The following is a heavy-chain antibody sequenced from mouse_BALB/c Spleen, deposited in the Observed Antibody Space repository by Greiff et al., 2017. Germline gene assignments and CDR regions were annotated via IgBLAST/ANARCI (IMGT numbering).Heavy chain of an antibody. J-gene: IGHJ4*01. CDR2: INPGSGGT. CDR1: GYAFTNYL. V-gene: IGHV1-54*01. Sequence: QVQLQQSGAELVRPGTSVKVSCKASGYAFTNYLIEWVKQRPGQGLEWIGVINPGSGGTNYNEKFKGKATLTADKSSSTAYMQLSSLTSDDSAVYVCARHYGSSYRAMDYWGQGTSVTVSS. D-gene: IGHD1-1*01. CDR3: ARHYGSSYRAMDY.